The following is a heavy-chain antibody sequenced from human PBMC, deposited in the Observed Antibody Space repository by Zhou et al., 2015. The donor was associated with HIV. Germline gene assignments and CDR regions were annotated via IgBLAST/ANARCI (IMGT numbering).Heavy chain of an antibody. J-gene: IGHJ6*03. CDR3: ARAKMEATYDLWTAGPYAGYMDV. CDR1: GFTFSSYS. V-gene: IGHV3-48*01. CDR2: ISSSSSTI. Sequence: EVQLVESGGDLIQPGGSLRLSCAASGFTFSSYSMNWVRQAPGKGLEWVSYISSSSSTIYYADSVKGRFTISRDQTKNTVYLQMNSLRAEDTAVYYCARAKMEATYDLWTAGPYAGYMDVVGKGTTVTVSS. D-gene: IGHD3/OR15-3a*01.